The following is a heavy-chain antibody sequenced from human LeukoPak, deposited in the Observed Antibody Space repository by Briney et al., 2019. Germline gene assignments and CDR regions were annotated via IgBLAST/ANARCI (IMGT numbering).Heavy chain of an antibody. Sequence: ASVKVSCKASGSTFTNFGISWVRQAPGQGLEWMGWINPNSGDTKYAQKFQGRVTMTRDTSISTANMELSRLTSDDTAVYYCARVNTTLDYWGQGTLVTASS. D-gene: IGHD1-14*01. CDR1: GSTFTNFG. J-gene: IGHJ4*02. CDR3: ARVNTTLDY. CDR2: INPNSGDT. V-gene: IGHV1-2*02.